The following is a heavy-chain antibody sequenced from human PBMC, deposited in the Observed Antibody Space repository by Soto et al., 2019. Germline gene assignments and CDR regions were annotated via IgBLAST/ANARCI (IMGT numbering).Heavy chain of an antibody. D-gene: IGHD6-19*01. V-gene: IGHV1-46*03. Sequence: QVQLVQSGAEVKKPGAAVEVCCKASGYTFTSHYVHWVRHAPGQGLEWMGLINANSCTTSYAQKFQGRVTMTRDTSTSTVYMELSSLRFEDTAVYYCARDRNLETSAWARDYWGQGTLVTVSS. J-gene: IGHJ4*02. CDR3: ARDRNLETSAWARDY. CDR2: INANSCTT. CDR1: GYTFTSHY.